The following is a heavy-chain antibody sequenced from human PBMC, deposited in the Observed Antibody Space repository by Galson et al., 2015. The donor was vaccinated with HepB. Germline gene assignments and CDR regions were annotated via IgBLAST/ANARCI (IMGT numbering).Heavy chain of an antibody. CDR1: GFTFSDYY. Sequence: SLRLSCAASGFTFSDYYMSWIRQAPGKGLEWVSYISSSSSYTNYADSVKGRFTISRDNAKNSLYLQMNSLRAEDTAVYYCARVQRITMVRGVLYYFDYWGQGTLVTVSS. D-gene: IGHD3-10*01. CDR3: ARVQRITMVRGVLYYFDY. CDR2: ISSSSSYT. J-gene: IGHJ4*02. V-gene: IGHV3-11*05.